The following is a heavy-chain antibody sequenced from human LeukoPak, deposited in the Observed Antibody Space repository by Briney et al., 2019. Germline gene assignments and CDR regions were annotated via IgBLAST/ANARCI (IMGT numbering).Heavy chain of an antibody. CDR3: ARAATYIYFDS. J-gene: IGHJ4*02. V-gene: IGHV3-48*04. D-gene: IGHD3-9*01. CDR1: GFTFNDYN. Sequence: PGGSLRLSCAASGFTFNDYNMNWIRQAPGKGLEWISFISGGSGTIKYADSVTGRFTISRDNAKNSLFLQMSSLRAEDTAIYYCARAATYIYFDSWGQGTLVTVSS. CDR2: ISGGSGTI.